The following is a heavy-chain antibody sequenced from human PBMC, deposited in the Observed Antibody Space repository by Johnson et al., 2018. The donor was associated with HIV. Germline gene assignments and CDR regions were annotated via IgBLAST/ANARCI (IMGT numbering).Heavy chain of an antibody. CDR1: GFTFTSHG. CDR2: IWYDGSNR. J-gene: IGHJ3*02. D-gene: IGHD6-13*01. V-gene: IGHV3-33*08. CDR3: ARVKQQVVRVGSDAFDI. Sequence: QVQLVESGGGVVQPGRSLRLSCAVSGFTFTSHGMHWVRQAPGKGLEWVAVIWYDGSNRYYADSVKGRFTISRDNSKNTLYLQMNSLRAEDTAVYYCARVKQQVVRVGSDAFDIWGQGTMVTVSS.